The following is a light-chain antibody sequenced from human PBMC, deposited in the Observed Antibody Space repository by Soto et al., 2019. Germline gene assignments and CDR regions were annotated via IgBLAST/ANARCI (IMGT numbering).Light chain of an antibody. V-gene: IGKV1-9*01. CDR3: QQLFDSPIT. J-gene: IGKJ5*01. Sequence: DIPLTQSPSFLSPSIGDSVTITCRASQVISTSLAWYQVKPGKSPKLLIYAASTLESGVPSRFSATVSGTECSLTITSLQPEDFATYYCQQLFDSPITFGHGTRLEIK. CDR1: QVISTS. CDR2: AAS.